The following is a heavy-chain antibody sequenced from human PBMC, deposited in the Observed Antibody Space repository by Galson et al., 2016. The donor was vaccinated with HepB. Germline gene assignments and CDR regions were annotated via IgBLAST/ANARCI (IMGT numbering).Heavy chain of an antibody. CDR1: GLTFSNYA. CDR3: AKAVGGSYRDIYFVY. D-gene: IGHD1-26*01. V-gene: IGHV3-23*01. J-gene: IGHJ4*02. CDR2: ISGSGNST. Sequence: SLRLSCAASGLTFSNYAMSWVRQAPGRGLEWVSAISGSGNSTYYADSVKGRFTISRDKSKNTMYLQMNSLRAEDTAVYSCAKAVGGSYRDIYFVYWGQGTLVTVSS.